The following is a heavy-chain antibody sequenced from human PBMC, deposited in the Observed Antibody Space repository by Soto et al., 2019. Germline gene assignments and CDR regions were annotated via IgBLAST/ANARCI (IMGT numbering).Heavy chain of an antibody. CDR1: GYTFTSYG. Sequence: QVPLVQSGAEVKKPGASVKVSCKASGYTFTSYGISWVRQAPGQGLEWMGWISAYNGNTNYAQKLQGRVTMTTDTSTSTAYMELRSLRSDDTAVYYCARWGGYGKQWQVLGVLFDYWGQGTLVTVSS. D-gene: IGHD5-18*01. CDR2: ISAYNGNT. CDR3: ARWGGYGKQWQVLGVLFDY. J-gene: IGHJ4*02. V-gene: IGHV1-18*01.